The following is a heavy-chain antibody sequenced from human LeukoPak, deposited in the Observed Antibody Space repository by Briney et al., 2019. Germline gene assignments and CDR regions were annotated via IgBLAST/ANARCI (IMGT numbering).Heavy chain of an antibody. D-gene: IGHD2-2*01. CDR1: GFTFSSYS. V-gene: IGHV3-21*01. J-gene: IGHJ4*02. CDR3: AREPDIVVVPAAMFDY. CDR2: ISSSSSYI. Sequence: GGSLRLSCAASGFTFSSYSMNWVRQAPGKGLEWVSSISSSSSYIYYADSVEGRFTISRDNAKNSLYLQMNSLRAEDTAVYYCAREPDIVVVPAAMFDYWGQGTLVTVSS.